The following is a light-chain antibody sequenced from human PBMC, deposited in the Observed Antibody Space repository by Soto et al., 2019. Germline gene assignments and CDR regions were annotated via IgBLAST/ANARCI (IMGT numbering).Light chain of an antibody. CDR2: LVS. Sequence: DIVMTQSPLSLPVTPGEPASISCRSSQSLLHSDAYNYLNWYLQKPGQSPQLLIYLVSNRASGVPERFSGSGSGTDFTLKISRVEAEDVGVYYCMQALQTPLTFGGGTKVEIK. CDR3: MQALQTPLT. V-gene: IGKV2-28*01. CDR1: QSLLHSDAYNY. J-gene: IGKJ4*01.